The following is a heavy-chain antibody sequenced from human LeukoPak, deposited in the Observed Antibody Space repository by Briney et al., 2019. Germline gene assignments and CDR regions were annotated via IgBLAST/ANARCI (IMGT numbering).Heavy chain of an antibody. CDR2: SYLGDYDT. CDR3: AMLYSYSFGGFDY. CDR1: GYRLSTYW. Sequence: GESLKISCKGSGYRLSTYWIGWVRQMPGKDLEWMGISYLGDYDTRHSPSFQGQVTMSADKSLSTAYLQWGSLKASDTAMYFCAMLYSYSFGGFDYWGQGTLVTVSS. J-gene: IGHJ4*02. V-gene: IGHV5-51*03. D-gene: IGHD5-18*01.